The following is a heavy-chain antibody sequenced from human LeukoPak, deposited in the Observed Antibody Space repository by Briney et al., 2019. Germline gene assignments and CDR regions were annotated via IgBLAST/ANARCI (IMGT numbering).Heavy chain of an antibody. V-gene: IGHV4-30-2*01. CDR2: VYHSGST. CDR1: GGSISSGGYS. Sequence: SQTLSLTCAVPGGSISSGGYSWSWIRQPPGKGLEWIGYVYHSGSTYYNPSLKSRVTISVDRSKNQFSLKLSSETAAATAVYYCARVRNMRIWSAWFDPWGQGTLVTVSS. CDR3: ARVRNMRIWSAWFDP. J-gene: IGHJ5*02. D-gene: IGHD3-3*01.